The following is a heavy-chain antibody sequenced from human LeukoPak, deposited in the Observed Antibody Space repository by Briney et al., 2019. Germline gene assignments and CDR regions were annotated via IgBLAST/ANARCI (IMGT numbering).Heavy chain of an antibody. V-gene: IGHV3-11*01. CDR3: AKAMGGSGSYYNRDLYYYYYMDV. CDR1: GFTFSDYY. J-gene: IGHJ6*03. CDR2: ISSSGSTI. D-gene: IGHD3-10*01. Sequence: GGSLRLSCAASGFTFSDYYMSWIRQAPGKGLEWVSYISSSGSTIYYADSVKGRFTISRDNSKNTLYLQMNSLRAEDTALYYCAKAMGGSGSYYNRDLYYYYYMDVWGKGTTVTISS.